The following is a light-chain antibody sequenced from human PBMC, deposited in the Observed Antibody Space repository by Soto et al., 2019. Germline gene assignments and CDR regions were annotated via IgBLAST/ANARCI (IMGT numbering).Light chain of an antibody. Sequence: DIQMTQSPSSLSVSVGDRVTITCRASQSISSFLHWYQQKPGKAPQLLISASSILQSGVPSRFSGSGSGTDFTLTISSLQPEDFATYYCPQSYSTPYTFGQGTKLEIK. CDR1: QSISSF. CDR2: ASS. V-gene: IGKV1-39*01. J-gene: IGKJ2*01. CDR3: PQSYSTPYT.